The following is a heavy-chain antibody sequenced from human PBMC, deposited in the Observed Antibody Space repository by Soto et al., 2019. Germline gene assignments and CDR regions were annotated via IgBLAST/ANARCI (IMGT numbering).Heavy chain of an antibody. Sequence: QVQLVESGGGVVQPGRSLRLSCAASGFTFSSYAMHWVRQAPGKGLEWVAVISYDGSNKYYADSVKGRFTISRDNSKNTLYLQMNSLRAEDTAVYYCARDDSSASAFDIWGQGTMVTVSS. CDR3: ARDDSSASAFDI. V-gene: IGHV3-30-3*01. CDR2: ISYDGSNK. D-gene: IGHD3-22*01. J-gene: IGHJ3*02. CDR1: GFTFSSYA.